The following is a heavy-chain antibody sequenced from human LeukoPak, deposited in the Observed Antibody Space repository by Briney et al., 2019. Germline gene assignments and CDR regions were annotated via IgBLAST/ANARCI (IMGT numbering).Heavy chain of an antibody. Sequence: PGGSLRLSCAASGXTFSTSGMHWIPQAPGKGQEWVAVISYDGGDTYYADSVKGRFTISRDNSKNTVFLQMHSLRGDDTAVYYCVKFVRYYFDYWGQGTLVTVSS. V-gene: IGHV3-30*18. J-gene: IGHJ4*02. D-gene: IGHD3-10*02. CDR1: GXTFSTSG. CDR2: ISYDGGDT. CDR3: VKFVRYYFDY.